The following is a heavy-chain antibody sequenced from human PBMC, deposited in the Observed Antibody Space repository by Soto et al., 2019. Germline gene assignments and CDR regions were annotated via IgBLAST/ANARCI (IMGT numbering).Heavy chain of an antibody. Sequence: QVQLQESGPGLVKPSQTLSLTCTVSGGSISSGGYYWSWIRQHPGKGLEWIGYIYYSGSTYYNPSLKRRVTISVDTSKNQFPLKLSSVTAADTAVYYCASHYYGSAYGMDVWGQGTTVTVSS. D-gene: IGHD3-10*01. CDR1: GGSISSGGYY. CDR3: ASHYYGSAYGMDV. CDR2: IYYSGST. J-gene: IGHJ6*02. V-gene: IGHV4-31*03.